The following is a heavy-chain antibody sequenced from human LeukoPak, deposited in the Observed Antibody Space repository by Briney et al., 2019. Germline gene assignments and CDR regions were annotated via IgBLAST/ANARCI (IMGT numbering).Heavy chain of an antibody. V-gene: IGHV3-73*01. Sequence: PGGSLKLSCAASGFTFSGSATHWVRQASGKGLEWVGRIRSKANSYATAYAASVKGRFTISREDSKNTAYLQMNSLKTEDTAVYYCTRQLYYDFWSGYLDYWGQGTLVTVSS. D-gene: IGHD3-3*01. CDR1: GFTFSGSA. J-gene: IGHJ4*02. CDR3: TRQLYYDFWSGYLDY. CDR2: IRSKANSYAT.